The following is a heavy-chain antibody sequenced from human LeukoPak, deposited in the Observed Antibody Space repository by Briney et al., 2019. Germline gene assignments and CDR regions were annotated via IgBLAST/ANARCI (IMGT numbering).Heavy chain of an antibody. CDR3: ARSLWPADY. CDR1: GFPFSSYW. D-gene: IGHD3-10*01. J-gene: IGHJ4*02. CDR2: IKQDGSDK. Sequence: QPGGSLRLSCAVSGFPFSSYWMSWVRQAPGKGLEWVADIKQDGSDKKYVDSVKGRFTISRDNAKKSLYLQMDSLRAEDTAVYYCARSLWPADYWGQGTLVTVSS. V-gene: IGHV3-7*01.